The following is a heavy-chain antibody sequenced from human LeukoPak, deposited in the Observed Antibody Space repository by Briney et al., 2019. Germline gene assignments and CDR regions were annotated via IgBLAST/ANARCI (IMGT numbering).Heavy chain of an antibody. Sequence: GGSLRLSCTASGFTFGDYAMSWFRQAPGKGPECVSYISSSGSTIYYADSVKGRFTISRDNAKNSLYLQMTSLRAEDTAVYYCARVGGGSYVDYFDYWGQGTLVTVSS. D-gene: IGHD1-26*01. V-gene: IGHV3-11*01. CDR2: ISSSGSTI. CDR3: ARVGGGSYVDYFDY. J-gene: IGHJ4*02. CDR1: GFTFGDYA.